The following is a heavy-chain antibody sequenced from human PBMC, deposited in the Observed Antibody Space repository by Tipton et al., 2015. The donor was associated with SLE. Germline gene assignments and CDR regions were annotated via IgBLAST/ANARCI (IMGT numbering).Heavy chain of an antibody. CDR2: INHSGST. Sequence: TLSLTCTVSGGSISSSSYYWGWIRQPPGKGLEWIEEINHSGSTNYNPSLKSRVTISVDTSKNQFSLKLSTVTAADTAVYYCAGLYSSSWLPFDYYYYGMYVWGQGTTVTVSS. CDR3: AGLYSSSWLPFDYYYYGMYV. V-gene: IGHV4-39*07. J-gene: IGHJ6*02. CDR1: GGSISSSSYY. D-gene: IGHD6-13*01.